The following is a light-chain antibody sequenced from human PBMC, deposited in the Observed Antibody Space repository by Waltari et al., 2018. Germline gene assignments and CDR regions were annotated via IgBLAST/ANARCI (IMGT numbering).Light chain of an antibody. CDR2: EVT. J-gene: IGLJ3*02. V-gene: IGLV2-23*02. CDR1: SGDIGDFDF. Sequence: QSALTQPASVSGSPGQSLTISCTGTSGDIGDFDFVSWYQQYPGKAPKSIIYEVTKRPSGVSNRFSGSKSGNTASLTISGLQAEDEAHYYCCSYAGDSTWVFGGGTKLTVL. CDR3: CSYAGDSTWV.